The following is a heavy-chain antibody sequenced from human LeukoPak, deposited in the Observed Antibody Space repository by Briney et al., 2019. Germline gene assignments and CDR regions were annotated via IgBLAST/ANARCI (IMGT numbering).Heavy chain of an antibody. CDR1: GGSISSYY. Sequence: SETLSLTCTVSGGSISSYYWSWIRQHPGKGLEWIGYIYYSGSTYYNPSLKSRVTISVDTSKNQFSLKLSSVTAADTAVYYCARVSVDIVATSVDYWGQGTLVTVSS. CDR3: ARVSVDIVATSVDY. J-gene: IGHJ4*02. CDR2: IYYSGST. D-gene: IGHD5-12*01. V-gene: IGHV4-59*06.